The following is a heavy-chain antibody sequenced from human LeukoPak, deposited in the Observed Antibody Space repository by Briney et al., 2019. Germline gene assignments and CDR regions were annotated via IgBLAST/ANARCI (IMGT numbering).Heavy chain of an antibody. Sequence: SETLSLTCAVYGGSFSGYYWSWIRQPPGKGLEWIGEINHSGSTNYNPSLKSRVTISVDTSKNQFSLKLSSVTAADTAVYYCARGLRGYSSGWYYFDYWGQGTLVTVSS. CDR1: GGSFSGYY. V-gene: IGHV4-34*01. J-gene: IGHJ4*02. CDR3: ARGLRGYSSGWYYFDY. D-gene: IGHD6-19*01. CDR2: INHSGST.